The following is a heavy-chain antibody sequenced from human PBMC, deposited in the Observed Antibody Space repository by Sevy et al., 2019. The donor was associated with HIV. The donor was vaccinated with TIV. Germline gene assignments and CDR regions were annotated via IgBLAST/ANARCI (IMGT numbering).Heavy chain of an antibody. Sequence: GGCLRLSCAASGFTFSSYWMHWVRQAPGKGLVWVSRINSDGSSTSYADSVKGRFTISRDNAKNTLYLQMNSLRAEDTAVYYCARAGDCGGDCYFDYWGQGTLVTVSS. CDR3: ARAGDCGGDCYFDY. V-gene: IGHV3-74*01. D-gene: IGHD2-21*02. CDR1: GFTFSSYW. J-gene: IGHJ4*02. CDR2: INSDGSST.